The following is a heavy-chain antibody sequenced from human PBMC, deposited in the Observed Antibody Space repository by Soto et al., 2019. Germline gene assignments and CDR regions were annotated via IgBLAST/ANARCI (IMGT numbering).Heavy chain of an antibody. CDR1: GGTFSSYA. CDR2: IIPIFGTA. Sequence: VASVKVSCKASGGTFSSYAISWVRQAPGQGLEWMGGIIPIFGTANYAQKFQGRVTITADESTSTAYMELSSLRSEDTAVYYCARAAYDILTGHYNGGAFEIWGQGTMVTVSS. CDR3: ARAAYDILTGHYNGGAFEI. J-gene: IGHJ3*02. V-gene: IGHV1-69*13. D-gene: IGHD3-9*01.